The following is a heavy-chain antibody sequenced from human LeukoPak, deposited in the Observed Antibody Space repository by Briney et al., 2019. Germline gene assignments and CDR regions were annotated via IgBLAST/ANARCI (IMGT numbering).Heavy chain of an antibody. CDR2: ISSSSSYI. D-gene: IGHD6-19*01. CDR1: GFTFGSYS. V-gene: IGHV3-21*01. Sequence: PGGSLRLSCAASGFTFGSYSMNWVRQAPGKGLEWVSSISSSSSYIYYADSVKGRFTISRDNAKNSLYLQMNSLRAEDTAVYYCARPGKEWLVINWFDPWGQGTLVTVSS. CDR3: ARPGKEWLVINWFDP. J-gene: IGHJ5*02.